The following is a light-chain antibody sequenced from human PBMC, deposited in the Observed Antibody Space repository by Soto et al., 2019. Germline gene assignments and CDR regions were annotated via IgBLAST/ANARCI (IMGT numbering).Light chain of an antibody. Sequence: QSVLTQPASVSGSPGQSITISCTGTSSAVGGYNYVSWYQQDPGKAPKLMIYDVSNRPSGVPHRFSASKSGNTASLTISGLQADDEADYYCSSYTSSSTYVFGTGTKVTVL. V-gene: IGLV2-14*01. CDR3: SSYTSSSTYV. CDR2: DVS. J-gene: IGLJ1*01. CDR1: SSAVGGYNY.